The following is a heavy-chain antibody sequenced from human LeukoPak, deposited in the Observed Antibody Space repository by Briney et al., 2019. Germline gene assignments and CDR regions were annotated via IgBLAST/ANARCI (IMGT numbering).Heavy chain of an antibody. D-gene: IGHD1-7*01. CDR3: ARGPTISGTGYFDY. J-gene: IGHJ4*03. CDR2: VDHRGDT. V-gene: IGHV4-34*01. CDR1: GESFNRYY. Sequence: SETLSLTCAVYGESFNRYYWSWIRQSPGKGLEWIAEVDHRGDTNYNPSVKGRVIISIDTSKNQFSLKVKSVTATDTAVYYCARGPTISGTGYFDYWGQGTLVTVSS.